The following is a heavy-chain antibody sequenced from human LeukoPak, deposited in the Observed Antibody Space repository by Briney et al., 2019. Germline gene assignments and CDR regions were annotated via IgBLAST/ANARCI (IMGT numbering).Heavy chain of an antibody. V-gene: IGHV4-34*01. J-gene: IGHJ4*02. D-gene: IGHD6-13*01. CDR2: INHSGST. Sequence: SETLSLTCAVYGGSFSGYYWSWIRQPPGKGLEWIGEINHSGSTNYNPSLKSRVTISADTSKNQFSLKLSSVTAADTAVYYCARESYSSSWYGDYFDYWGQGTLVTVSS. CDR1: GGSFSGYY. CDR3: ARESYSSSWYGDYFDY.